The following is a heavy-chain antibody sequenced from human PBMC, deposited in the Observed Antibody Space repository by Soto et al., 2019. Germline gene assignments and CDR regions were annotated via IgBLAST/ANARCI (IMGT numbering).Heavy chain of an antibody. Sequence: SVKVSCKASGGTFSSYAISWVRQAPGQGLEWMGGIIPIFGTANYAQKFQGRVTITADESTSTAYMELSSLRSEDTAVYYCARIDFWSGYYLFGYYYYGMDVWGQGTMVTVSS. CDR3: ARIDFWSGYYLFGYYYYGMDV. J-gene: IGHJ6*02. D-gene: IGHD3-3*01. CDR2: IIPIFGTA. V-gene: IGHV1-69*13. CDR1: GGTFSSYA.